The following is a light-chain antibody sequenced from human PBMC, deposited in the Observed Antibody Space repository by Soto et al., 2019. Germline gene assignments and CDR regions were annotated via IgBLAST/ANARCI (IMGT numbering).Light chain of an antibody. CDR3: EQSYNAVLT. J-gene: IGKJ3*01. V-gene: IGKV1-39*01. CDR2: AAS. CDR1: QSISRY. Sequence: TPQHSSSKSASVGDRVTITCRASQSISRYLNWYQQKPGKAPNLLIYAASSLQSGVPSRFSGSGSGTDFTLTIIILQPEDVATCYCEQSYNAVLTCGPGTRVAIK.